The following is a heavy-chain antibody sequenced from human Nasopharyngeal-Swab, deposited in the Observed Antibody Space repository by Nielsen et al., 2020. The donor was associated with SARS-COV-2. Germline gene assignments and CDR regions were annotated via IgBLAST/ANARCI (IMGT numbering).Heavy chain of an antibody. CDR1: GFSFSIYW. Sequence: GESLKISCAASGFSFSIYWMHWVRQPPGKGLVWVSGTSSDESTTTYADSVKGRFTISRDNTKNTLYLQMNSLRAEDTAVYYCARDSPWQELDYWGQGTLVTVSS. V-gene: IGHV3-74*01. CDR2: TSSDESTT. D-gene: IGHD1-1*01. J-gene: IGHJ4*02. CDR3: ARDSPWQELDY.